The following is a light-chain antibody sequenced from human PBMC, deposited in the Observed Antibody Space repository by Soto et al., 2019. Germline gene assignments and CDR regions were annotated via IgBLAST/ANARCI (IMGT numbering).Light chain of an antibody. CDR1: QSILYSSIHKNY. CDR2: WAS. J-gene: IGKJ2*01. Sequence: DIVMTQSPDSLAVSLGERATINCKSSQSILYSSIHKNYLAWYQQKPGQPPKLLIYWASTRESGVPDRFSGSGSGTDFTLTISSLQAEDVAVYYCQQYYGSPYTFGQGTKLEIK. CDR3: QQYYGSPYT. V-gene: IGKV4-1*01.